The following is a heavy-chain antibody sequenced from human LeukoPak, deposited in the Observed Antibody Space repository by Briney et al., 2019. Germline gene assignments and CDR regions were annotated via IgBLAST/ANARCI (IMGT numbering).Heavy chain of an antibody. CDR3: ARERGYDSSPGYYMDV. Sequence: ASVKVSCKASGYTFTSYYMHWVRQAPGQGLEWMGIINPSGGSTSYAQKLQGRVTMTTDTSTSTAYMELRSLRSDDTAVYYCARERGYDSSPGYYMDVWGKGTTVTVSS. V-gene: IGHV1-46*01. CDR2: INPSGGST. D-gene: IGHD5-12*01. J-gene: IGHJ6*03. CDR1: GYTFTSYY.